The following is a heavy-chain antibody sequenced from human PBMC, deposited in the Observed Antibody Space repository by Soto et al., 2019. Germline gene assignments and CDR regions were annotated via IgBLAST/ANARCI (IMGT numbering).Heavy chain of an antibody. CDR1: GYTFTSYD. CDR2: MNPNSGNT. D-gene: IGHD2-2*01. J-gene: IGHJ5*01. V-gene: IGHV1-8*01. CDR3: ARGRVYCSSTSCYWGNWFDL. Sequence: ASVKVSCKASGYTFTSYDINWVRQATGQGLEWMGWMNPNSGNTGYAQKFQGRVTMTRNTSISTAYMELSSLRSEDTAVYYCARGRVYCSSTSCYWGNWFDLWGQGTLVTVSS.